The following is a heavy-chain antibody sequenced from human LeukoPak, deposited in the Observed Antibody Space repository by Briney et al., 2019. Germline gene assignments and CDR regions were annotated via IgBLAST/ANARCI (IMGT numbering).Heavy chain of an antibody. Sequence: GGSLRLSCAASGFTFSSYSMNWVRQAPGKGLEWVSYISSSSSTIYYADSVKGRFTISRDNAKNSLYLQMNSLRAEDTAVYYCARALTRWLLRDDDAFDIWGQGTMVTVSS. D-gene: IGHD5-24*01. CDR2: ISSSSSTI. CDR3: ARALTRWLLRDDDAFDI. J-gene: IGHJ3*02. V-gene: IGHV3-48*04. CDR1: GFTFSSYS.